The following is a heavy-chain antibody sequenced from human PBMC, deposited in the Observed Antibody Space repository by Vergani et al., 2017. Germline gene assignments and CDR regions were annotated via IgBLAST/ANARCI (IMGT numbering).Heavy chain of an antibody. CDR1: GFTFSSYS. CDR3: AREGARDDY. D-gene: IGHD5-24*01. V-gene: IGHV3-21*01. Sequence: EVQLVESGGGLVKPGGSVRLPCAASGFTFSSYSMNGVRQAPGKGLEWGASINSSSSYIYYADSVKGRFTISRHNAQNSRYLQMNSLRAEDTAVYYCAREGARDDYWGQGTLVTVSS. J-gene: IGHJ4*02. CDR2: INSSSSYI.